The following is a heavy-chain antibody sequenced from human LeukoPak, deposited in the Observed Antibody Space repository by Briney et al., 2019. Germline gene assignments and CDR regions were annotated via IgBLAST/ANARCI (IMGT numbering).Heavy chain of an antibody. CDR1: GYTLTELS. J-gene: IGHJ6*02. V-gene: IGHV1-24*01. D-gene: IGHD2-15*01. CDR3: ATLRWYCSGGSCYSLYGMDV. Sequence: ASAKVSCKVSGYTLTELSMHWVRQAPGKGLEWMGGFDPEDGETIYAQKFQGRVTMTEDTSTDTAYMELSSLRSEDTAVYYCATLRWYCSGGSCYSLYGMDVWGQGTTVTVSS. CDR2: FDPEDGET.